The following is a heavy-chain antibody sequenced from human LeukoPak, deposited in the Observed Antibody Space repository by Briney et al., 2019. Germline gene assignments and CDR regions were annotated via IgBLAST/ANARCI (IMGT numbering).Heavy chain of an antibody. CDR1: GYTFTSYG. J-gene: IGHJ6*03. D-gene: IGHD3-9*01. Sequence: ASVKVSCKASGYTFTSYGISWVRQAPGQGLEWMGWISAYNGNTNYAQKLQGRVTMTTDTPTSTAYMELRSLRSDDTAVYYCARKYYDILTGYPRVYYYYYMDVWGKGTTVTVSS. V-gene: IGHV1-18*01. CDR2: ISAYNGNT. CDR3: ARKYYDILTGYPRVYYYYYMDV.